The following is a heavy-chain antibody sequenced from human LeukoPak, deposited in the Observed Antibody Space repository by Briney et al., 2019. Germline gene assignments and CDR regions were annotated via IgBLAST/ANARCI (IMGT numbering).Heavy chain of an antibody. V-gene: IGHV3-21*01. CDR3: TGPIWFGELHAFDI. D-gene: IGHD3-10*01. Sequence: PGGSLRLSCAASGFTFSSYSMNWVRQAPGKGLEWVSSISKTRNYIYYADSVKGRFTISRDNAKNSLYLQMNGLRAEDTAVYYCTGPIWFGELHAFDIWGQGTMVTVSS. J-gene: IGHJ3*02. CDR2: ISKTRNYI. CDR1: GFTFSSYS.